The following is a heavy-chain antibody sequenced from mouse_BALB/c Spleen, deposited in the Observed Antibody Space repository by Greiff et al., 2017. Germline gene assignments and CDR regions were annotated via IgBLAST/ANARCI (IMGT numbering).Heavy chain of an antibody. Sequence: EVKLEESGGGLVQPGGSMKLSCVASGFTFSNYWMNWVRQSPEKGLEWVAEIRLKSNNYATHYAESVKGRFTISRDDSKSSVYLQMNNLRAEDTGIYYCTRDYGIYAMDYWGQGTSVTVSS. J-gene: IGHJ4*01. CDR3: TRDYGIYAMDY. CDR2: IRLKSNNYAT. CDR1: GFTFSNYW. V-gene: IGHV6-6*02. D-gene: IGHD1-2*01.